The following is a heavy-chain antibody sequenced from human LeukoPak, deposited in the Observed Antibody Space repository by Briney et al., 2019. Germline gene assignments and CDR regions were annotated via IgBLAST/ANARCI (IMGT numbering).Heavy chain of an antibody. CDR2: IYYSGST. Sequence: SETLSLTCTVSGGFISSSSYYWGWIRQPPGKGLEWFGSIYYSGSTYYNPSLKSRVTISVDTSKNQFSLKLSSVTAADTAVYYCARQYSDILTGYHRGELYWYFDLWGRGTLVTVSS. CDR1: GGFISSSSYY. J-gene: IGHJ2*01. D-gene: IGHD3-9*01. CDR3: ARQYSDILTGYHRGELYWYFDL. V-gene: IGHV4-39*01.